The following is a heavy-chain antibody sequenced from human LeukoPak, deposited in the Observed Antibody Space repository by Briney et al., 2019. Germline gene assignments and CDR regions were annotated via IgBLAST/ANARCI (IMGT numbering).Heavy chain of an antibody. CDR2: IWYDGSNK. Sequence: PGRSLRLSCAASGFTFTDNGMHWVPRAPGKGRGWVAFIWYDGSNKYYEDSVKGRFTISRDNSKNTLFLQMNSLRAEDTAVYFCGRGSFAHGYGMDVWGQGTTVTVS. V-gene: IGHV3-33*01. CDR3: GRGSFAHGYGMDV. D-gene: IGHD3-16*01. J-gene: IGHJ6*02. CDR1: GFTFTDNG.